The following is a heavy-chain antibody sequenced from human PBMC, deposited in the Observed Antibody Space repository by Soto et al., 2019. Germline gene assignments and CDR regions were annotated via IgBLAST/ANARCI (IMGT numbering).Heavy chain of an antibody. D-gene: IGHD3-16*01. CDR1: CGSISSYY. CDR3: AGPRLGAGDYYSYGMDA. J-gene: IGHJ6*02. V-gene: IGHV4-59*06. Sequence: SETLSLTCTVSCGSISSYYWSWIRQPPGKGLEWIGYIYYSGSTYYNPSLKSRVTISVDTSKNQFSLKLGSVTAADTAVYYCAGPRLGAGDYYSYGMDAWCQAITVTGSS. CDR2: IYYSGST.